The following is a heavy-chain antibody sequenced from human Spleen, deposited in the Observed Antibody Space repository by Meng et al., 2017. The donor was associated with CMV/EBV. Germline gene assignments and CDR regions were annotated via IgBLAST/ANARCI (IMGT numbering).Heavy chain of an antibody. Sequence: SVKVSCKASGGTFSRDTVSWIRQAPGQGLEWMGGIMPVIKAVDYAQRFQGRFTITADKATNTVYMELRNLRSEDTAVYYCARDGGYCSDSSCSGWFDPWGQGTLVTVSS. V-gene: IGHV1-69*06. D-gene: IGHD2-2*01. CDR3: ARDGGYCSDSSCSGWFDP. J-gene: IGHJ5*02. CDR1: GGTFSRDT. CDR2: IMPVIKAV.